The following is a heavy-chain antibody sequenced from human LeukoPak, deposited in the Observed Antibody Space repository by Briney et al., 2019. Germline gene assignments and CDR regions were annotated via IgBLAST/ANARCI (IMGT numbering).Heavy chain of an antibody. V-gene: IGHV4-61*02. CDR1: GGSISSGSYY. Sequence: SETLSLTCTVSGGSISSGSYYWSWIRQPAGKGLEWIGRIYTSGSTNYNPSLKSRVTISVDTSKNQFSLKLSSVTAADTAVYYCARSMVRGEVIDYWGQGTLVTVSS. CDR2: IYTSGST. D-gene: IGHD3-10*01. J-gene: IGHJ4*02. CDR3: ARSMVRGEVIDY.